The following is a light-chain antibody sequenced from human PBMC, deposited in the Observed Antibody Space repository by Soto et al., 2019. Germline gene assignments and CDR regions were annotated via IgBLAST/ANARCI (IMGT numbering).Light chain of an antibody. CDR2: DAS. CDR1: QSISSW. Sequence: IQRTHFLSPMPGSVGDRVTITCRASQSISSWLAWYQQKPGKAPKLLIYDASSLESGVPSRFSGSGSGTEFTLTIISLQADDFVPYYCQQDKSYWQTFGQGTKVDIK. V-gene: IGKV1-5*01. CDR3: QQDKSYWQT. J-gene: IGKJ1*01.